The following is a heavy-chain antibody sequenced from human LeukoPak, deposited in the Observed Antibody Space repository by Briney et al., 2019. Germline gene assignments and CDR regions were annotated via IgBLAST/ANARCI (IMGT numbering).Heavy chain of an antibody. V-gene: IGHV4-59*01. J-gene: IGHJ4*02. Sequence: SETLSLTCTVSGGSISSYYWSWLRQPPGKGLEWIGYIYYSGSTNYNPSLTSRVTISVDTSKNQFSLKLSSVTAADTAVYYGARVGGVCSSTSCQGTWFDYWGQGTLVTVSS. CDR2: IYYSGST. D-gene: IGHD2-2*01. CDR1: GGSISSYY. CDR3: ARVGGVCSSTSCQGTWFDY.